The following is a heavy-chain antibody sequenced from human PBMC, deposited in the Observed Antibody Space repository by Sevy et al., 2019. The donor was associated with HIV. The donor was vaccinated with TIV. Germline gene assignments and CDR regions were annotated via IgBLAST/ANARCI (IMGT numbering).Heavy chain of an antibody. CDR3: ARDHPAVVPYYYYGMDV. V-gene: IGHV1-69*13. CDR2: IIPIFGTA. D-gene: IGHD6-19*01. Sequence: ASVKVSCKASGGTFSSYAISWVRQAPGQGLEWMGGIIPIFGTANYAQKFQGRVTITADESTSTAYMDLSSLRSEDTAVYYCARDHPAVVPYYYYGMDVWGQGTTVTVSS. J-gene: IGHJ6*02. CDR1: GGTFSSYA.